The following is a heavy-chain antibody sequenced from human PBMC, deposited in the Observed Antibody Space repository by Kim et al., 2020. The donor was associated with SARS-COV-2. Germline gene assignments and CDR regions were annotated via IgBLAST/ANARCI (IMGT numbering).Heavy chain of an antibody. J-gene: IGHJ4*02. V-gene: IGHV3-21*04. Sequence: GGSLRLSCAASGFTFSSYSMNWVRQAPGKGLEWVSSISSSSSYIYYADSVKGRFTISRDNAKNSLYLQMNSLRAEDTAVYYCARPGIAAGTFDYWGQGTLVTVSS. CDR3: ARPGIAAGTFDY. D-gene: IGHD6-13*01. CDR1: GFTFSSYS. CDR2: ISSSSSYI.